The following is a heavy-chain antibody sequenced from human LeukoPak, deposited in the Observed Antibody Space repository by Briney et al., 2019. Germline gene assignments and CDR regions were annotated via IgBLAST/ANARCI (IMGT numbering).Heavy chain of an antibody. D-gene: IGHD3-10*01. CDR3: AKHPELYFFDY. V-gene: IGHV4-59*08. CDR2: ISYSGTT. Sequence: SETLSLTCTHPGPSNSSSYWSWLRHPPGHGLDWIGYISYSGTTNYNPSLKSRNTISADTSKTQVSLTLSSVTAADTAVYYCAKHPELYFFDYWGQGTLVTVSS. J-gene: IGHJ4*02. CDR1: GPSNSSSY.